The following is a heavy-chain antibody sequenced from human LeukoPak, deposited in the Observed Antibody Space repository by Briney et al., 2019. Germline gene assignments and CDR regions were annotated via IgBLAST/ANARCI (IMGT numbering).Heavy chain of an antibody. V-gene: IGHV3-30*02. CDR1: GFIFSTYG. Sequence: GGSLRLSCAASGFIFSTYGMHWVRQAPGKGLERVAFMRSDGSDKYYADSVKGRFTISRDNSKNTLYLQMNSLRAEDTAVYYCAKHDSSSYFWGQGALVTVSS. D-gene: IGHD3-22*01. CDR2: MRSDGSDK. J-gene: IGHJ4*02. CDR3: AKHDSSSYF.